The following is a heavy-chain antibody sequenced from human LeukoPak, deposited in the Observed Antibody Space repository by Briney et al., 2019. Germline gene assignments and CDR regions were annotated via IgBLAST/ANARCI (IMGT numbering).Heavy chain of an antibody. Sequence: ASVKVSCKASGGTFSTYAISWVRQAPGQGLEWVGRIVPILGTANYAQNFQGRVTITADRSTTTAYMELSSLRSEDTAVYYCARGGYGSGSFDAFDIWGQGTMVTVSS. J-gene: IGHJ3*02. D-gene: IGHD3-10*01. CDR3: ARGGYGSGSFDAFDI. CDR1: GGTFSTYA. V-gene: IGHV1-69*04. CDR2: IVPILGTA.